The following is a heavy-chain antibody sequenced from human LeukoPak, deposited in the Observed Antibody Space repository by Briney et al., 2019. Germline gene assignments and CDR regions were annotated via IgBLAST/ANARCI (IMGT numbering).Heavy chain of an antibody. D-gene: IGHD5-24*01. J-gene: IGHJ5*02. CDR2: ISGSNSYI. Sequence: GGSLRLSCAASGFTFSSYTMHWIRQAPGKGLEWVSSISGSNSYIFYADSVKGRFTVSRDNAKDSLYLQMNSLRAEDTAVYYCATGWLQSNWFDPWDQGTLVTVSS. V-gene: IGHV3-21*01. CDR1: GFTFSSYT. CDR3: ATGWLQSNWFDP.